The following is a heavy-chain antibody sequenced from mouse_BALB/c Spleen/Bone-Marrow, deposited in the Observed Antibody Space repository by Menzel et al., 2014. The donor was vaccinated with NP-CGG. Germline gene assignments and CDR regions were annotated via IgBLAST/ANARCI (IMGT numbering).Heavy chain of an antibody. Sequence: VKLMESGPGILQPSQTLSLPCSFSGFSLSTSGMSVGWIRQPSGKGLEWLAHIWWNDDKYYNPALKSRLTISKDTSNNQVFLKIASVVTADTATYYCALYGNSWFAYWGQGTLVTVSA. CDR2: IWWNDDK. V-gene: IGHV8-8*01. D-gene: IGHD2-1*01. CDR1: GFSLSTSGMS. CDR3: ALYGNSWFAY. J-gene: IGHJ3*01.